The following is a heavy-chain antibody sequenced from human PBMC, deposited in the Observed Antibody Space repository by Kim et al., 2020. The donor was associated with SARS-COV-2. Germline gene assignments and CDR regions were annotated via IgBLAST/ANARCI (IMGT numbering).Heavy chain of an antibody. Sequence: SETLSLTCAVYGGSFSGYYWSWIRQPPGKGLEWIGEINHSGSTNYNPSLKSRVTISVDTSKNQFSLKLSSVTAADTAVYYCARVWIQTGSSWYGDYYYGMDVWGPGTPGTVSS. D-gene: IGHD6-13*01. CDR2: INHSGST. CDR3: ARVWIQTGSSWYGDYYYGMDV. V-gene: IGHV4-34*01. CDR1: GGSFSGYY. J-gene: IGHJ6*02.